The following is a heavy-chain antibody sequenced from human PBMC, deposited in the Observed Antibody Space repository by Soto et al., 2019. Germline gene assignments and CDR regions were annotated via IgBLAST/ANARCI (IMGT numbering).Heavy chain of an antibody. CDR3: TRANWYSEY. CDR1: GGSISNHY. V-gene: IGHV4-59*11. CDR2: IYYNGNT. Sequence: QVKLQESGPGLVKPSETLSLTCTVSGGSISNHYWSWIRQHPGKGLEWIGYIYYNGNTNYNPSLKSRVTMSVDTSKNQISLKLSSVTAADTAVYYCTRANWYSEYWGQGTLVTVSS. D-gene: IGHD7-27*01. J-gene: IGHJ4*02.